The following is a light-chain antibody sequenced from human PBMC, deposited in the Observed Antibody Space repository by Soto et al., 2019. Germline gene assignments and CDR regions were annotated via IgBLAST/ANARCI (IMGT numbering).Light chain of an antibody. CDR3: SSYTSRSTRV. J-gene: IGLJ3*02. CDR1: SSDVGGYNY. Sequence: QSALTQPASVSGSPGQSITISCTGTSSDVGGYNYVSWYQHHPGKDPKLLIYAFSNRPSGVSNGFSASNSGNKASLTISGLQADEEADYCCSSYTSRSTRVFGGGTKVTVL. V-gene: IGLV2-14*01. CDR2: AFS.